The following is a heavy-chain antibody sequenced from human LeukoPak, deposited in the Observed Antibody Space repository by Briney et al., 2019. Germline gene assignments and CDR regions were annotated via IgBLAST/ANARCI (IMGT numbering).Heavy chain of an antibody. CDR2: IYYSGST. Sequence: SETLSLTCTVSGGSISSYYWSWIRQPPGKGLEWIGYIYYSGSTNYNPSLKSRVTISVDTSKNQFSLKLSSVTAADTAVYYCARDPEGGYDSSGYSDYWGQGTLVTVSS. CDR1: GGSISSYY. CDR3: ARDPEGGYDSSGYSDY. D-gene: IGHD3-22*01. J-gene: IGHJ4*02. V-gene: IGHV4-59*01.